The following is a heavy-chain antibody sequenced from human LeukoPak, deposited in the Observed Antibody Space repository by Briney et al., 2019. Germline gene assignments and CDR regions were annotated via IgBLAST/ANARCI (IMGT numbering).Heavy chain of an antibody. CDR1: GDSISSSSYY. CDR2: IYYSGNT. CDR3: ARATVAVPDY. D-gene: IGHD6-19*01. V-gene: IGHV4-39*01. Sequence: SETLSLTCTVSGDSISSSSYYWGWIRQPPGKGLQWIGSIYYSGNTYYNPSPKSRVTISLDTSKNQFSLKLSSVTAADTAVYYCARATVAVPDYWGQGTLVTVSS. J-gene: IGHJ4*02.